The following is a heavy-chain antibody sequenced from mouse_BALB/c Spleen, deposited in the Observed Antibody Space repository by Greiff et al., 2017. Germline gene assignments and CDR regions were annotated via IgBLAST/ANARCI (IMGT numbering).Heavy chain of an antibody. CDR2: ISTYYGDA. J-gene: IGHJ1*01. V-gene: IGHV1S137*01. CDR1: GYTFTDYA. CDR3: AREFLTAVVEGYFDV. Sequence: QVQLKHSGAELVRPGVSVKISCKGSGYTFTDYAMHWVKQSHAKSLEWIGVISTYYGDASYNQKFKGKATMTVDKSSSTAYMELARLTSEDSAIYYCAREFLTAVVEGYFDVWGAGTTVTVSS. D-gene: IGHD1-1*01.